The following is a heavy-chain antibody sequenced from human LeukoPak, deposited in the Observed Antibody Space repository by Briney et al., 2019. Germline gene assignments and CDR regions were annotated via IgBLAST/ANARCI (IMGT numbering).Heavy chain of an antibody. J-gene: IGHJ3*02. CDR1: GFAFSSYA. Sequence: GGSRRLSCAASGFAFSSYAMSWVRQAPGKGLEWGSAISGSGGRTYYADSVKGRFTISRDNSKNTLYLQMTSLRAEDTAVYYCAKDQDRTMITFGGVIVTDAFDIWGQGTMVTVSS. V-gene: IGHV3-23*01. CDR3: AKDQDRTMITFGGVIVTDAFDI. CDR2: ISGSGGRT. D-gene: IGHD3-16*02.